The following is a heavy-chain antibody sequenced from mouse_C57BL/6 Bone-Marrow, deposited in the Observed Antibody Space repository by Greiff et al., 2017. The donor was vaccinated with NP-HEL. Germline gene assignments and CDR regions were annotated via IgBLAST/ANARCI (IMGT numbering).Heavy chain of an antibody. D-gene: IGHD2-1*01. CDR2: IWSGGST. V-gene: IGHV2-2*01. CDR1: GFSLTSYG. CDR3: ARNKKDGNYYFDY. Sequence: VQLQQSGPGLVQPSQSLSITCTVSGFSLTSYGVHWVRQSPGPGLEWLGVIWSGGSTDYNAAFISRLSISKDNSKSQVFFKMNSLQADDTAIYYCARNKKDGNYYFDYWGQGTTLTVSS. J-gene: IGHJ2*01.